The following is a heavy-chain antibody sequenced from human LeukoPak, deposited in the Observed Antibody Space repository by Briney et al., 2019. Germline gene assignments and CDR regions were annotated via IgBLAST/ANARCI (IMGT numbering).Heavy chain of an antibody. V-gene: IGHV3-30*02. CDR1: GFTFSSCG. Sequence: GGSLRLSCAASGFTFSSCGMHWVRQAPGKGLEWVAFIRYDGSNKYYVESVKGRFSISRDNSKNTLYLEMNSLRAEDTAIYYCAKGKGKLGAFQSDFDYWGQGTLVTVSS. D-gene: IGHD1-26*01. CDR3: AKGKGKLGAFQSDFDY. J-gene: IGHJ4*02. CDR2: IRYDGSNK.